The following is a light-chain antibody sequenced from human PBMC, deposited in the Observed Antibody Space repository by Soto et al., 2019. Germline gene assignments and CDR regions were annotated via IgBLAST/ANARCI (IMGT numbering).Light chain of an antibody. CDR3: SSYTTSTSFIL. CDR1: SSDVGGYNY. CDR2: EVS. J-gene: IGLJ2*01. Sequence: QSALTQPASVSGSPGQSITISCTGTSSDVGGYNYVSWYQQQSGKAPKLMIHEVSNRPSGVSNRFSGSKSGNTASLTISGLQAEDEAYYYCSSYTTSTSFILFGGGTQLTVL. V-gene: IGLV2-14*01.